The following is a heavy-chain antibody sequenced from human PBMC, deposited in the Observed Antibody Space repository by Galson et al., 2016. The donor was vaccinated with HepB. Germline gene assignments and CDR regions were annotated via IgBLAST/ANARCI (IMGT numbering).Heavy chain of an antibody. CDR3: ARDWGFLGGVTQNWFDP. CDR2: ISAYNGPT. J-gene: IGHJ5*02. CDR1: GYTFTTFG. V-gene: IGHV1-18*01. Sequence: SVKVSCKASGYTFTTFGFTWVRQAPGQGLEWMGWISAYNGPTKYAQKLQGRVTMTTDTSTNTAYMELRSLRSDDTAIYYCARDWGFLGGVTQNWFDPWGQGTLVTVSS. D-gene: IGHD3-16*01.